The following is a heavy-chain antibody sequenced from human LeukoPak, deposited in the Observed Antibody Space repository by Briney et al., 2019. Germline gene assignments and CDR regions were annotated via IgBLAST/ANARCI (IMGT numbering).Heavy chain of an antibody. Sequence: PSETLSLTCTLSGGPISTYYWSWIRQPPGKGLEWIGYTYYSGSTNYNPSLKSRVTISVDTSKNQFSLKLSSVTAADTAVYYCARGGGYASPIGYWGQGALVTVSS. CDR1: GGPISTYY. J-gene: IGHJ4*02. D-gene: IGHD5-12*01. V-gene: IGHV4-59*01. CDR2: TYYSGST. CDR3: ARGGGYASPIGY.